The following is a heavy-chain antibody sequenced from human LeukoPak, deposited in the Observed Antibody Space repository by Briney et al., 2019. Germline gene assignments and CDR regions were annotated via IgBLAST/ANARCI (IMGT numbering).Heavy chain of an antibody. CDR3: ARGSGSGNFVWFDP. CDR1: GYTFTGYY. D-gene: IGHD3-10*01. Sequence: GASVKVSCKASGYTFTGYYMHWVRQAPGQGLEWMGWINPNSGGTNYAQKFQGRFTMTRDTSISTAYMELSRLRSDDTAVYYCARGSGSGNFVWFDPWGQGTLVTVSS. CDR2: INPNSGGT. J-gene: IGHJ5*02. V-gene: IGHV1-2*02.